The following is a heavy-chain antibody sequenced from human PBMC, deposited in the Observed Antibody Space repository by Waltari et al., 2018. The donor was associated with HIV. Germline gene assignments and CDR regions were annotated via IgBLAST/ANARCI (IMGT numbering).Heavy chain of an antibody. V-gene: IGHV1-69*12. CDR3: ASPISPGGMYYYGMDV. CDR1: GDPFSSSA. J-gene: IGHJ6*02. Sequence: QVQLVQSGAEVKKPGPSVKVPCKASGDPFSSSAISRVRQAPGQGLGWMGGIIPVCGTTNYAQKFQGRVTITADESTSTAYMELSSLRSEDTAVYYCASPISPGGMYYYGMDVWGQGTTVTVSS. CDR2: IIPVCGTT. D-gene: IGHD3-16*01.